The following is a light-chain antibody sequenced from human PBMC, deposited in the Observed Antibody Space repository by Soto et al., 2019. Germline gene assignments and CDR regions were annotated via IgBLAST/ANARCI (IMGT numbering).Light chain of an antibody. V-gene: IGKV1-5*03. Sequence: DIQMTQSPSTLSASIGDRVTITCRASQSFSSWLAWYQQKPGKAPKLLIYKTSSLESGVPSRFSGSASGTEFTLTISSLQPDDLATYYCQRYGSLPWTFGQGTEVEIK. J-gene: IGKJ1*01. CDR1: QSFSSW. CDR3: QRYGSLPWT. CDR2: KTS.